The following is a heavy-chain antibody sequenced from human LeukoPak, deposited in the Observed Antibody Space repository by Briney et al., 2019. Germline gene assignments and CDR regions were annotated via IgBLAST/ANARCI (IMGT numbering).Heavy chain of an antibody. V-gene: IGHV3-48*03. CDR3: ARGVVATYYYYYGMDV. Sequence: GGSLRLSCEASGFTFSSYEMNWVRQAPGKGLEWVSYISSSGSTIYYADSVKGRFTISRDNAKNSLYLQMDSLRAEDTAVYYCARGVVATYYYYYGMDVWGKGTTVTVSS. J-gene: IGHJ6*04. CDR2: ISSSGSTI. D-gene: IGHD5-12*01. CDR1: GFTFSSYE.